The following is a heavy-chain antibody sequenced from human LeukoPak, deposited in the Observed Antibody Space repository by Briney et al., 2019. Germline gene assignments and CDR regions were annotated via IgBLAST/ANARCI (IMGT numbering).Heavy chain of an antibody. D-gene: IGHD3-22*01. V-gene: IGHV1-69*05. J-gene: IGHJ6*03. CDR3: ARDLNTMIPYYYYYMDV. CDR2: IIPIFGTA. Sequence: GASVKVSCKASGYTFTGYYMHWVRQAPGQGLEWMGGIIPIFGTANYAQKFQGRVTITTDESTSTAYMELSSLRSEDTAVYDCARDLNTMIPYYYYYMDVWGKGTTVTVSS. CDR1: GYTFTGYY.